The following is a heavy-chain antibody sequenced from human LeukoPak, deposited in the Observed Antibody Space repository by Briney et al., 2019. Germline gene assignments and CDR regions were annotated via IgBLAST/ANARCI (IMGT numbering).Heavy chain of an antibody. J-gene: IGHJ4*02. CDR3: ARDDADSFDY. CDR1: GFTFSDFW. CDR2: IKQDGSEK. V-gene: IGHV3-7*01. D-gene: IGHD3-22*01. Sequence: GGSLRLSCAGSGFTFSDFWMTWVRQTPGKGLEWVANIKQDGSEKYYVDSVKGRFTISRDNAKNSLYLQMNSLRAEDTAVYYCARDDADSFDYWGQGTLVTVSS.